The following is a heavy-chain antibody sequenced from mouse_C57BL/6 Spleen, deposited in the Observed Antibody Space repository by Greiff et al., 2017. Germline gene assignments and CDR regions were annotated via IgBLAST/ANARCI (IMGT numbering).Heavy chain of an antibody. CDR3: ARRDGSSYVGWYFDY. CDR1: GYTFTSYW. V-gene: IGHV1-55*01. D-gene: IGHD1-1*01. CDR2: IYPGSGST. J-gene: IGHJ2*01. Sequence: VQLQQPGAELVKPGASVKMSCKASGYTFTSYWIPWVKQRPGQGLEWIGDIYPGSGSTNYNEKFKSKATLTVDTSSSTAYMQLSSLTSEDSAVYYCARRDGSSYVGWYFDYWGQGTTLTVSS.